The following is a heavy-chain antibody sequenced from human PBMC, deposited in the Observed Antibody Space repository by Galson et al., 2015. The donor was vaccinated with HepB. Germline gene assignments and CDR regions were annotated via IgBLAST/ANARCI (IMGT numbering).Heavy chain of an antibody. Sequence: SLRLSCAVSGFVSSNFGMHWVRQAPGKGLEWVALISFDGRNKYYADSVKGRFTISRDTSKNTLYLQMGSLRPDDAAVYFCAIMWGLWSGYKFDSWGQGTLVTVSS. V-gene: IGHV3-30*03. D-gene: IGHD3-3*01. CDR3: AIMWGLWSGYKFDS. J-gene: IGHJ4*02. CDR2: ISFDGRNK. CDR1: GFVSSNFG.